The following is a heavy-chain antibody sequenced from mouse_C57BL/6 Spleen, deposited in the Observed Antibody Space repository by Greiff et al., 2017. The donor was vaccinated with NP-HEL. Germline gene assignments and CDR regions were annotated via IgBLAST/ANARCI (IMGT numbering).Heavy chain of an antibody. CDR3: ARAGGEAWFAY. CDR1: GYAFTNYL. J-gene: IGHJ3*01. CDR2: INPGSGGT. Sequence: QVQLKQSGAELVRPGTSVKVSCKASGYAFTNYLIEWVKQRPGQGLEWIGVINPGSGGTNYNEKFKGKATLTADKSSSTAYMQLSSLTSEDSAVYFCARAGGEAWFAYWGQGTLVTVSA. V-gene: IGHV1-54*01.